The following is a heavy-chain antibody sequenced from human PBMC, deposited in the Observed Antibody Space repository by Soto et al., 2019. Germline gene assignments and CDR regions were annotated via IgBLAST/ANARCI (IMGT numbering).Heavy chain of an antibody. D-gene: IGHD4-17*01. CDR2: IYYSGST. J-gene: IGHJ4*02. CDR3: ALAPDYGDETETAFDY. CDR1: GGSISSGDYY. V-gene: IGHV4-30-4*01. Sequence: QVQLQESGPGLVKPSQTLSLTCTVSGGSISSGDYYWSWIRQPPGKVLEWIGYIYYSGSTYYNPSLKRRVTISVDTSKSQFSLKLSSVTAADTAVYYCALAPDYGDETETAFDYWGQGSLVTVSS.